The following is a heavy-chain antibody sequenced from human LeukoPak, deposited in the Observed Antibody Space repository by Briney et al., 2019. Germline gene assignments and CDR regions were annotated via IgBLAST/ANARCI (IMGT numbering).Heavy chain of an antibody. CDR2: ISTSSSTI. CDR1: GFTFSSYS. J-gene: IGHJ4*02. V-gene: IGHV3-48*01. CDR3: ARDRTMTGDRGIDY. D-gene: IGHD3-22*01. Sequence: GGSLRLSCAASGFTFSSYSMNWVRQAPGKGLEWVSYISTSSSTIYYADSVKGRFTISRDNAKNSLYLQMNSLRAEDTAVYYCARDRTMTGDRGIDYWGQGTPVTVSS.